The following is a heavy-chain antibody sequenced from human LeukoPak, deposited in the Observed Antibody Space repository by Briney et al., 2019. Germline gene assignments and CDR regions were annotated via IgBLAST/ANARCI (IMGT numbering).Heavy chain of an antibody. V-gene: IGHV1-8*01. Sequence: GASVKVSCKASGYTFTTYDISWVRQATGQGLEWMGWMNPNSGNTGLEQKFQGRVIMTRDTSINTAYMELSSLRSEDTAVYYCARRVELEGNFDYWGQGTLVTVSS. CDR1: GYTFTTYD. CDR3: ARRVELEGNFDY. CDR2: MNPNSGNT. D-gene: IGHD1-1*01. J-gene: IGHJ4*02.